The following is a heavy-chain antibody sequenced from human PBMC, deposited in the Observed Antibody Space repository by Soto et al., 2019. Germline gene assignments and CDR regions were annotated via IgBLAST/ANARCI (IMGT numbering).Heavy chain of an antibody. CDR1: GGSISRYY. J-gene: IGHJ5*02. Sequence: PSETLSLTCTVSGGSISRYYWNWIRQPPGKGLEWIGYIYYSGSTNYNPSLKSRVTISVDTSKNQFSLKLSSVTAADTAVYYCARDRGPSSGYYPYWFDPWGQGTLVTVSS. V-gene: IGHV4-59*01. CDR2: IYYSGST. D-gene: IGHD3-22*01. CDR3: ARDRGPSSGYYPYWFDP.